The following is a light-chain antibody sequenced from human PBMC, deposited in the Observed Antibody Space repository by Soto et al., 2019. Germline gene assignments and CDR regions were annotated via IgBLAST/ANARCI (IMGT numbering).Light chain of an antibody. J-gene: IGKJ1*01. CDR2: GAS. CDR3: QQYVSSVT. Sequence: EIVLTQSPGSLSLSPGERATLSCRASQSVDSSFFAWYQQKPGQAPRLLIYGASNRATGIPDRFSGRGSGTDFTLTISRLEPEDFAVYYCQQYVSSVTFGQGKKVEI. CDR1: QSVDSSF. V-gene: IGKV3-20*01.